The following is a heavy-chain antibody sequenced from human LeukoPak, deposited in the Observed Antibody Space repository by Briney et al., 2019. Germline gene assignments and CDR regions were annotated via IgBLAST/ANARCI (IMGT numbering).Heavy chain of an antibody. CDR3: AREDARSVPTAISPLDY. Sequence: SETLSLTCPVSGGSISSGSYYWSWIRQPAGRGLKWIGRIYTSGSTNYNPSLKSRLTISLDTSKNQFSLKLSSVTAADTAVYYCAREDARSVPTAISPLDYWGQGTLVTVSS. D-gene: IGHD2-2*01. J-gene: IGHJ4*02. CDR1: GGSISSGSYY. V-gene: IGHV4-61*02. CDR2: IYTSGST.